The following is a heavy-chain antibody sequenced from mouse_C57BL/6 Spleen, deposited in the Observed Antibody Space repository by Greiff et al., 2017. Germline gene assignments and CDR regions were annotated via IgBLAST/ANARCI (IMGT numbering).Heavy chain of an antibody. Sequence: QVQLQQSGAELVKPGASVKISCKASGYAFSSYWMNWVKQRPGKGLEWIGQIYPGDGDTNYNGKFKGKATLTADKSSSTAYMQLSSLTSEDSAVYFCARPYYSKDYAMDYWGQGTSVTVSS. V-gene: IGHV1-80*01. CDR3: ARPYYSKDYAMDY. CDR1: GYAFSSYW. D-gene: IGHD2-5*01. J-gene: IGHJ4*01. CDR2: IYPGDGDT.